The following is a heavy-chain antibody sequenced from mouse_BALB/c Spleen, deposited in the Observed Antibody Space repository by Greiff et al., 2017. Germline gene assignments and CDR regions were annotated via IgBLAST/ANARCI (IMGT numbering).Heavy chain of an antibody. CDR1: GFSLTSYG. D-gene: IGHD2-4*01. CDR2: IWAGGST. V-gene: IGHV2-9*02. Sequence: VKLVESGPGLVAPSQSLSITCTVSGFSLTSYGVHWVRQPPGKGLEWLGVIWAGGSTNYNSALMSRLSISKDNSKSQVFLKMNSLQTDDTAMYYCARDEDYGGEWFAYWGQGTLVTVSA. J-gene: IGHJ3*01. CDR3: ARDEDYGGEWFAY.